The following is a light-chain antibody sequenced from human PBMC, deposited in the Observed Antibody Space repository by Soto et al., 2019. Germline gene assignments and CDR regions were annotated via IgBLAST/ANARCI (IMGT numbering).Light chain of an antibody. V-gene: IGKV1-5*03. CDR2: KAS. Sequence: DKQLTQSPSTLSASIGDRVTITCRASRRVGDWLAWVQQKPGKVPKLLIYKASTLETGVPSRFRGTVSGTEFTLTISSLQPDDVATYDCQEHGTYPIIFGGGTKVEIK. CDR3: QEHGTYPII. J-gene: IGKJ4*01. CDR1: RRVGDW.